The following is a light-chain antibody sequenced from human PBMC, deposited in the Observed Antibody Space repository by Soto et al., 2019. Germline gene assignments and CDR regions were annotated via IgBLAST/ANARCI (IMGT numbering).Light chain of an antibody. V-gene: IGKV1-39*01. J-gene: IGKJ4*01. CDR1: QSISNY. Sequence: DIQMTQSPSSLSASVLYRVTITCRASQSISNYLHLYQQKPGKAPNLLIYTTSNLQSGVPSRFSGSGSGTDFTLTVSSLQPEDFATYYCQKTYSAPLTFGGGTKVDIK. CDR2: TTS. CDR3: QKTYSAPLT.